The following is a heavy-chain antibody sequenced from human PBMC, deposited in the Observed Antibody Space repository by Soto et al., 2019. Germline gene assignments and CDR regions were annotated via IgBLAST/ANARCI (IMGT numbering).Heavy chain of an antibody. J-gene: IGHJ6*02. CDR3: ARGGRIVDTGIGYYYYHAMDV. CDR2: FNPTGDTA. Sequence: QVQLVQSWAEVKKPGASVKASCKASGYTFTSYYIHWVRQAPGQGLEWMGIFNPTGDTASYAQKLQGRVTMTRDTSTGTAYMELGSLRSEDTAVYYCARGGRIVDTGIGYYYYHAMDVWGQGTTVTVS. D-gene: IGHD5-18*01. V-gene: IGHV1-46*01. CDR1: GYTFTSYY.